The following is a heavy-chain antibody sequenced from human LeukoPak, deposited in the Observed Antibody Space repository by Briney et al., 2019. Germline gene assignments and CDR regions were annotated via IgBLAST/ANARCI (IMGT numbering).Heavy chain of an antibody. CDR3: ARGLGGPFDY. CDR2: INHNGST. V-gene: IGHV4-34*01. CDR1: GGSFSGYY. Sequence: SETLSLTCAVYGGSFSGYYWSWIRQPPGKGLEWIGEINHNGSTNYNPSLKSRVTISVDTSKNQFSLKLSSVTAADTAVYYCARGLGGPFDYWGQGTLVTVSS. D-gene: IGHD3-10*01. J-gene: IGHJ4*02.